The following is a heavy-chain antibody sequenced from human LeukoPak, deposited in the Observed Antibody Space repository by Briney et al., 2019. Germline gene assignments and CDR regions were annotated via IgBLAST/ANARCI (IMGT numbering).Heavy chain of an antibody. CDR1: GGSFSGYY. J-gene: IGHJ4*02. CDR2: IYYSGST. Sequence: SETLSLTCAVYGGSFSGYYWSWIRQPPGKGLEWIGYIYYSGSTNYNPSLKSRVTISVDTSKNQFSLKLSSVTAADTAVYYCARTTVTTHDYWGQGTLVTVSS. D-gene: IGHD4-17*01. CDR3: ARTTVTTHDY. V-gene: IGHV4-59*01.